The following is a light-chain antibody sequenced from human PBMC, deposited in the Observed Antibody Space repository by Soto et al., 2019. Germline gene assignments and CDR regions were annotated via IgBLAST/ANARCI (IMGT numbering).Light chain of an antibody. J-gene: IGLJ2*01. Sequence: QSVLTQPPSVSEAPGQRVTISCSGRTSNIGTNAVNWYQQLPGKAPKLLIYYDDLLPSRVSDRFSASKSGTSASLAISGLQSEDEADYYCATWDDSVNAVVFGGGTKLTVL. V-gene: IGLV1-36*01. CDR3: ATWDDSVNAVV. CDR1: TSNIGTNA. CDR2: YDD.